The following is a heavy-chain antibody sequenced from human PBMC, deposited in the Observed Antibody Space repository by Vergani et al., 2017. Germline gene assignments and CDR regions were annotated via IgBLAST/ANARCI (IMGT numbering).Heavy chain of an antibody. D-gene: IGHD2-2*02. V-gene: IGHV1-69*01. Sequence: QVQLVQSGAEVKKPGSSVKVSCTASLGTFSSYAISWVRPAPPPPLHFFRPLIPIFGTANYAQKFQGRVTITADESTSTAYMELSSLRSEDTALYYCARTLGRYCSSTSCYNAEYYYYYYMDVWGKGTTVTVSS. CDR1: LGTFSSYA. J-gene: IGHJ6*03. CDR3: ARTLGRYCSSTSCYNAEYYYYYYMDV. CDR2: LIPIFGTA.